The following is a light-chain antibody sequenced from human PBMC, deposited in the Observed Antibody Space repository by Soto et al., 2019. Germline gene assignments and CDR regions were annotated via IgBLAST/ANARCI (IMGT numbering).Light chain of an antibody. CDR2: QAS. CDR3: QQYDSYWT. J-gene: IGKJ1*01. V-gene: IGKV1-5*03. Sequence: DIPMTQSPSTLSASVGDRVTITCRAGRTISTWLAWYQQKSGKAPKLLIYQASSLESGVPSRFSGSGSETEFNLTISSLQPDDFATYYCQQYDSYWTFGQGTKVEIK. CDR1: RTISTW.